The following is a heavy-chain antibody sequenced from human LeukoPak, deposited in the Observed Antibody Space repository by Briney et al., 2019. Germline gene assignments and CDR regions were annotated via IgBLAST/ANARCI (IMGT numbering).Heavy chain of an antibody. CDR3: VKGPGPTVNFYFDF. V-gene: IGHV3-64D*06. Sequence: GGSLRLSCSASGFTFSTYAMHWVRQAPGKGLEYVSAITTNGGTTYYAESSRGRLAISRDNSKNTLYLQMSSLRPEDTAVYYCVKGPGPTVNFYFDFWGQGTLVTVSS. D-gene: IGHD4-17*01. J-gene: IGHJ4*02. CDR1: GFTFSTYA. CDR2: ITTNGGTT.